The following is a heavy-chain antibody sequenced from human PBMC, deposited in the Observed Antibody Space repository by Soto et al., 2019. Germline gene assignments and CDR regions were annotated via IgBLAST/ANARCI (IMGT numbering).Heavy chain of an antibody. D-gene: IGHD3-3*01. CDR3: ERWMPRITIFGVVIQGGYFDY. CDR2: INHSGST. J-gene: IGHJ4*02. CDR1: GGSFSGYY. V-gene: IGHV4-34*01. Sequence: SETLSLTCAVYGGSFSGYYWSWIRQPPGKGLEWIGEINHSGSTNYNPSLKSRVTISVDTSKNQFSLKLSSVTAADTAVYYCERWMPRITIFGVVIQGGYFDYWGQGTLVTVSS.